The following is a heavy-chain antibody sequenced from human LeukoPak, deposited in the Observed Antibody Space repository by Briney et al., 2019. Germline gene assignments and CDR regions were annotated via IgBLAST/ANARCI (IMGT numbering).Heavy chain of an antibody. D-gene: IGHD6-13*01. CDR2: INHSGST. CDR1: GGSFSGYY. Sequence: SETLSLTCAVYGGSFSGYYWSWIRQPPGKGLEWIGEINHSGSTNYNPSLKSRVTISVDTSKNQFSLKLSSVTAADTAVYYCARMYSSSWYGKYYFDYWGQGTLVTVSS. J-gene: IGHJ4*02. CDR3: ARMYSSSWYGKYYFDY. V-gene: IGHV4-34*01.